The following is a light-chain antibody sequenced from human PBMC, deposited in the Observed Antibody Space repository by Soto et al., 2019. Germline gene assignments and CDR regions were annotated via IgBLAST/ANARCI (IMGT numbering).Light chain of an antibody. CDR3: TSYTNSGNYV. J-gene: IGLJ1*01. Sequence: QAVVTQPASVSGSPGQSITISCTGTSSDVGGYNYVSWYQQHPGKAPKVMIYEVRNRPSGVSNRFSGSKSGNTASLTISRLQTEDEADYYCTSYTNSGNYVFGTGTKVTVL. V-gene: IGLV2-14*01. CDR2: EVR. CDR1: SSDVGGYNY.